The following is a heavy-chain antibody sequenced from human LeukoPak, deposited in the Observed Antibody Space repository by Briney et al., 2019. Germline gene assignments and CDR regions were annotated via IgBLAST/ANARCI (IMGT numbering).Heavy chain of an antibody. CDR2: IYYSGST. CDR3: GRAASDYDILTGYIPAPFDY. V-gene: IGHV4-39*07. J-gene: IGHJ4*02. Sequence: PSETLSLTCSVSGGSISSSSHYWDWIRQPPGEGLEWIGSIYYSGSTYYNPSLKSRVTISVDTSKNQFSLKLISVTAADTAVYYCGRAASDYDILTGYIPAPFDYWGQGTLVTVSS. CDR1: GGSISSSSHY. D-gene: IGHD3-9*01.